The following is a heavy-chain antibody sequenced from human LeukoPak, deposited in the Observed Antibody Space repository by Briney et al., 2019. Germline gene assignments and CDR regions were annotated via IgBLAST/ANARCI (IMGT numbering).Heavy chain of an antibody. V-gene: IGHV4-31*03. D-gene: IGHD3-9*01. CDR2: IYYSGST. CDR3: ATHRVLRYFYWLPHLDY. CDR1: GGSISSGGYY. Sequence: SETLSLTCTVSGGSISSGGYYWSWIRQHPGKGLEWIGYIYYSGSTYYNPSLKSRVTISVDTSKNQFSLKLSSVTAADTAVYYCATHRVLRYFYWLPHLDYWGQGTLVTVSS. J-gene: IGHJ4*02.